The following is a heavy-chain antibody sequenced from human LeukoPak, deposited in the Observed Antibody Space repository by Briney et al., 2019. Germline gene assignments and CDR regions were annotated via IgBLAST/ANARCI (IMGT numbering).Heavy chain of an antibody. Sequence: PSETLSLTCTVSGGSISSSSYYWGWIRQPPGKGLEWIGSIYYSGSTYYNPSLKSRVTVSVDTSKNQFSLKLSSVTAADTAVYYCARLTFVYGSGSYWPTFDYWGQGTLVTVSS. V-gene: IGHV4-39*01. CDR3: ARLTFVYGSGSYWPTFDY. J-gene: IGHJ4*02. CDR1: GGSISSSSYY. CDR2: IYYSGST. D-gene: IGHD3-10*01.